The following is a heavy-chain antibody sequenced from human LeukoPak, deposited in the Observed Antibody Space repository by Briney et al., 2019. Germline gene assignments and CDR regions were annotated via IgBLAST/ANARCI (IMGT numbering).Heavy chain of an antibody. Sequence: SETLSLTCTVSGGSISSYYWSWIRQPPGKGLEWIGYIYYSGSTNYNPSLKSRVTISVDTSKNQFSLKLSSVTAADTAVYYCVRMLDYWGQGTLVTVSS. CDR3: VRMLDY. V-gene: IGHV4-59*01. CDR2: IYYSGST. CDR1: GGSISSYY. J-gene: IGHJ4*02.